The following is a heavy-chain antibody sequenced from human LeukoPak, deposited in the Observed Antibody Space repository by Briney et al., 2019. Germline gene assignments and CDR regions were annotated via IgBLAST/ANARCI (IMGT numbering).Heavy chain of an antibody. V-gene: IGHV3-43*02. D-gene: IGHD6-19*01. CDR2: ISGDGSST. Sequence: GGSLRLSCAASGFTFDDSAMHWVRQAPGKGLEWVSLISGDGSSTYYTDSVKGRFTISRDNSKNSLYLQMNSLTTEVTALYYCAKDSGYTSGWYEYFQHWGQGTLVTVSS. CDR1: GFTFDDSA. CDR3: AKDSGYTSGWYEYFQH. J-gene: IGHJ1*01.